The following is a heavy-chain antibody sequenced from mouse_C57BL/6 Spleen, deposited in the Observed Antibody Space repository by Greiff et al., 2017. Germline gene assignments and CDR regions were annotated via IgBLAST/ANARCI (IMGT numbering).Heavy chain of an antibody. CDR1: GYTFTDYS. D-gene: IGHD1-1*01. V-gene: IGHV1-76*01. Sequence: VTLQQSGAELVRPGASVKLSCKASGYTFTDYSINWVKQRPGQGLEWIARIYPGSGNTYYNEKFKGKATLTAEKSSSTAYMQLSSLTSEDSAVYFCVLRYYFDYWGQGTTLTVSS. CDR2: IYPGSGNT. CDR3: VLRYYFDY. J-gene: IGHJ2*01.